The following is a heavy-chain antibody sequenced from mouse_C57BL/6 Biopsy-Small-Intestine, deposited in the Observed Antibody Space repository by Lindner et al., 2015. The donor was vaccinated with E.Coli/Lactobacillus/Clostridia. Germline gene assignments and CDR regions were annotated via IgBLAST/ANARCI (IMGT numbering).Heavy chain of an antibody. CDR3: ARRWSYAMDY. CDR1: GYTFNGYW. J-gene: IGHJ4*01. Sequence: QESGTELMKPGASVKLSCKATGYTFNGYWIEWVKQRPGHGLEWIGEVLPGSGTTNYNEKFKGKATFTADTSSSTAYMQLNSLTTEDSAIYYCARRWSYAMDYWGQGTSVTVSS. V-gene: IGHV1-9*01. CDR2: VLPGSGTT. D-gene: IGHD2-3*01.